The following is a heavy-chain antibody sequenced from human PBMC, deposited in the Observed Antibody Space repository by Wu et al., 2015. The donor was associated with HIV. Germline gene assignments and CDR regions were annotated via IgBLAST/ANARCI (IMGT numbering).Heavy chain of an antibody. D-gene: IGHD3-3*01. V-gene: IGHV4-59*11. CDR2: IYYSGSS. CDR3: AREGFGVSFDF. CDR1: GGSISSHY. J-gene: IGHJ4*02. Sequence: QVQLQESGPRLVKPSETLSLTCTVSGGSISSHYWSWIRQPPGKGLEWIGYIYYSGSSKYNPSLKSRVTISVDTSKNQFSLKVNSVTAADTAVYYCAREGFGVSFDFWGQGALVTVSS.